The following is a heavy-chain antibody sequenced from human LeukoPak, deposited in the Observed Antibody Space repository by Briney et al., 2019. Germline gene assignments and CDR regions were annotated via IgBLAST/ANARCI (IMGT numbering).Heavy chain of an antibody. CDR1: GFTFSSYA. J-gene: IGHJ4*02. Sequence: GGSLRLSCAASGFTFSSYAMSWVRQAPGKALEWVSAISGSGGSTYYADSVKGRFTISRDNSKNTLYLQMNSLRAEDTAVYYCAKDAVDVYYDILTGSDYWGQGTLVTVSS. V-gene: IGHV3-23*01. D-gene: IGHD3-9*01. CDR2: ISGSGGST. CDR3: AKDAVDVYYDILTGSDY.